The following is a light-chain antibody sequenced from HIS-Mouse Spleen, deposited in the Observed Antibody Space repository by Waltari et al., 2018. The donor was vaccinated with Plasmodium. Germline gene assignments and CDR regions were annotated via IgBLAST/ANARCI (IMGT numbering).Light chain of an antibody. Sequence: QSALTQPASVSGSPGQSITISCTGTSSDVWSYNLVSWYQQPPGKAPKLMIYEGSKRPSGVSNRFSGSKSGNTASLTISGLQAEDEADYYCCSYAGSRMVFGGGTKLTVL. V-gene: IGLV2-23*01. CDR3: CSYAGSRMV. CDR1: SSDVWSYNL. J-gene: IGLJ2*01. CDR2: EGS.